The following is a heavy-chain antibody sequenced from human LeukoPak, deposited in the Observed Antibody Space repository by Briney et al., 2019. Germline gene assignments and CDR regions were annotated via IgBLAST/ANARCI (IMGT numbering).Heavy chain of an antibody. D-gene: IGHD3-22*01. CDR1: GYTFTGYY. CDR2: INPNSGGT. CDR3: ARDYYDSSGYYSVWFDP. J-gene: IGHJ5*02. V-gene: IGHV1-2*02. Sequence: GASVKVSCKASGYTFTGYYMHWVRQAPGQGLEWMGWINPNSGGTDYAQKFQGRVTMTRDTSISTAYMELSRLRSDDTAVYYCARDYYDSSGYYSVWFDPWGQGTLVTVSS.